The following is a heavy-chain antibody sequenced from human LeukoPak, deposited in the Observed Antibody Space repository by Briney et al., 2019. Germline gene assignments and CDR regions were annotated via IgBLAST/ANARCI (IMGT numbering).Heavy chain of an antibody. V-gene: IGHV3-23*01. CDR3: TRGYDSSGPRSRYYYYYYMDV. CDR1: GFTFSNYA. J-gene: IGHJ6*03. CDR2: ISGSGGST. Sequence: GGSLRLSCAASGFTFSNYAMSWVRQAPGKGLEWVSAISGSGGSTYYADSVKGRFTISRDNSKNTLYLQMNSLRAEDTAVYYCTRGYDSSGPRSRYYYYYYMDVWGKGTTVTVSS. D-gene: IGHD3-22*01.